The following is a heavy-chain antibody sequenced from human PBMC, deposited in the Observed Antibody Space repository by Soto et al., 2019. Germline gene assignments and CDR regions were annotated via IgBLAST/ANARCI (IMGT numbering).Heavy chain of an antibody. CDR2: IYYSGST. V-gene: IGHV4-31*03. CDR1: GGSISSGGYY. Sequence: PSETLSLTCTVSGGSISSGGYYWSWIRQHPGKGLEWIGYIYYSGSTYYNPSLKSRVTISVDTSKNQFSLKLGSVTAADTAVYYCARAAYYDSSGYYFDYWGQGTLVTVSS. CDR3: ARAAYYDSSGYYFDY. J-gene: IGHJ4*02. D-gene: IGHD3-22*01.